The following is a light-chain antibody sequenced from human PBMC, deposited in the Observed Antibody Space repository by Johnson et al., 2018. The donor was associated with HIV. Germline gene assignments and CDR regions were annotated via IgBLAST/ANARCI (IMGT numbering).Light chain of an antibody. J-gene: IGLJ1*01. CDR2: EKN. CDR3: GTWESSLSYNYV. Sequence: QSVLTQPPSVSAAPGQKVTISCSGTSSNVGNNYVSWYQQFPGTAPKLLIYEKNKRPSGIPDRFSGSKSGTSATLGITGLQTGDEAVYYCGTWESSLSYNYVFGTGNKVTVL. V-gene: IGLV1-51*02. CDR1: SSNVGNNY.